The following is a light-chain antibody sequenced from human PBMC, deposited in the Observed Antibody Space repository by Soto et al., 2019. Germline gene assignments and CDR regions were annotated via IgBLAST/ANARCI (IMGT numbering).Light chain of an antibody. CDR3: QQYNSWPLT. CDR2: DIF. Sequence: DIVMTQSPLSLPVTAGEPASVSCRSSQSLLHSNGYHYLDWYQQKPGQAPRLVIYDIFTRATGVPTRISGSGSGTEFTLTISSLQSEDFAVYYCQQYNSWPLTFGGGTKVDIK. V-gene: IGKV2-28*01. J-gene: IGKJ4*01. CDR1: QSLLHSNGYHY.